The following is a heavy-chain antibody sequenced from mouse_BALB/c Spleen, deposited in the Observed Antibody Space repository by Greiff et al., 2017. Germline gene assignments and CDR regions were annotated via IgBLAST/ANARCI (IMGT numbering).Heavy chain of an antibody. CDR1: GFTIKDYY. J-gene: IGHJ3*01. V-gene: IGHV14-1*02. CDR2: IDPENGNT. Sequence: EVQLQQSGAELVRPGALVKLSCKASGFTIKDYYMHWVKQRPEQGLEWIGWIDPENGNTIYDPKFQGKASITADTSSNTAYLQLRSLTSEDTAVYYCAREGEGYYKKFAYWGQGTLVTVSA. D-gene: IGHD2-3*01. CDR3: AREGEGYYKKFAY.